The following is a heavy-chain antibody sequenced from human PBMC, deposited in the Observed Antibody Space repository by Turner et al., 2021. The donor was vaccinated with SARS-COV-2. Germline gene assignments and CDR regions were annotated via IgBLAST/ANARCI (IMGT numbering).Heavy chain of an antibody. CDR2: TKSKDHNFGT. D-gene: IGHD1-26*01. J-gene: IGHJ4*02. Sequence: EVHLVESRGGLVQPGGSLRLSGTAPGFFLSDHFVGWVRQARVKGLEWVGRTKSKDHNFGTQYGASVEGRFTISRDDSKNSLYLQMNSLKTEDTAVYYCASIRGTYSDWGQGTLVTVSS. CDR3: ASIRGTYSD. CDR1: GFFLSDHF. V-gene: IGHV3-72*01.